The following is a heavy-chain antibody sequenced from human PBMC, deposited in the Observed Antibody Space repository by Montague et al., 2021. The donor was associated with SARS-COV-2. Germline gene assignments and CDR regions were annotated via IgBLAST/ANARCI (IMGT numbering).Heavy chain of an antibody. V-gene: IGHV3-7*01. Sequence: LRLSWAASGFTIVSYWMGWVRQAPGKGLEWVANIRQDGSDKYYVDSVRGRFTISRDNARNSLYLQMSSLRAEDTGVYYCTRDRDYGDYLNWFNPWGQGTLVTVSS. CDR1: GFTIVSYW. CDR2: IRQDGSDK. J-gene: IGHJ5*02. CDR3: TRDRDYGDYLNWFNP. D-gene: IGHD4-17*01.